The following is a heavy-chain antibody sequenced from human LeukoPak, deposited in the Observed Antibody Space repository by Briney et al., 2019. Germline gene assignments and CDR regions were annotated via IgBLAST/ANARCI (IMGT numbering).Heavy chain of an antibody. D-gene: IGHD3-10*01. CDR3: ARDEDGSGSSRYYGMDV. CDR1: GFTFSRYW. Sequence: GSLRLSCAASGFTFSRYWMSWVRQAPGKGLEWIGYIYYSGSTNYNPSLKSRVTISVDTSKNQFSLKLSSVTAADTAVYYCARDEDGSGSSRYYGMDVWGQGTTVTVSS. CDR2: IYYSGST. J-gene: IGHJ6*02. V-gene: IGHV4-59*01.